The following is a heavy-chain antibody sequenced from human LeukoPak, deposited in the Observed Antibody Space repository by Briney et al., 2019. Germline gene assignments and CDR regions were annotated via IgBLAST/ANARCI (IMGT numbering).Heavy chain of an antibody. V-gene: IGHV3-23*01. CDR1: GFPFSSHA. CDR3: VREAGYCAPVCVKTNWFDP. D-gene: IGHD2-15*01. Sequence: GGSLRLSCAASGFPFSSHAMSWVRQPPGKGLEWVAAISNGKTYYADSVRGRFAISRDDSTNTVYLHMNSLRDEDTALYHCVREAGYCAPVCVKTNWFDPWGQGTLVTVPS. J-gene: IGHJ5*02. CDR2: ISNGKT.